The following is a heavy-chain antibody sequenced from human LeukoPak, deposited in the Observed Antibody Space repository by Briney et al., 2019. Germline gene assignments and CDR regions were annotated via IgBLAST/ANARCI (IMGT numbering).Heavy chain of an antibody. CDR3: ARERNTAIVTAFDV. CDR2: IKQDGSEK. D-gene: IGHD5-18*01. CDR1: GFTFSSYW. V-gene: IGHV3-7*01. Sequence: RAGGSLRLSCAASGFTFSSYWMSWVRQAPGKGLEWVANIKQDGSEKYYMDSVKGRFTISRDNAKNSLYLQMNSLRVEDTAVYFCARERNTAIVTAFDVWGQGTMVTVSS. J-gene: IGHJ3*01.